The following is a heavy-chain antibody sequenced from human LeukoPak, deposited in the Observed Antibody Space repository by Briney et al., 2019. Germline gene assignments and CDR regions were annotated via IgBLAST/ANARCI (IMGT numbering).Heavy chain of an antibody. J-gene: IGHJ4*02. D-gene: IGHD3-3*01. Sequence: SETLSLTCTVSGYSISSGYYWDWIRQPPGKGLEWIGSIYHSGSTYYNPSLKSRVTISVDTSKNQFSLKLSSVTAADTAVYYCARGLNDSWTGENYWGQGTLVTVSS. CDR1: GYSISSGYY. V-gene: IGHV4-38-2*02. CDR2: IYHSGST. CDR3: ARGLNDSWTGENY.